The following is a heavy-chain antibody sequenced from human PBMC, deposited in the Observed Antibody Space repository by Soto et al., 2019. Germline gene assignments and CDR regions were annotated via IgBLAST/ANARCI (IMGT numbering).Heavy chain of an antibody. V-gene: IGHV3-7*01. D-gene: IGHD2-8*01. J-gene: IGHJ4*02. CDR1: GFTFSNYW. Sequence: QLVESGGGLVQPGGSLRLSCAAYGFTFSNYWMTWVRQAPGKGLEWVDTINEDGSGKYYVDSVKGRFTISRDNPKNSLYLQMNSLRAEDTAVYNGGSMTAGEWCQGTLVTVSS. CDR3: GSMTAGE. CDR2: INEDGSGK.